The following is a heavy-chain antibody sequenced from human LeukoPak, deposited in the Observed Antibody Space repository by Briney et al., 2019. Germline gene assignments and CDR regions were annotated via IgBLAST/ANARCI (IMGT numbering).Heavy chain of an antibody. Sequence: SVKVSCKASGGTFSSYAISWVRQAPGQGLEWMGGIIPIFGTANYAQKFQGRVTITADESTSTAYMELSSLRSEDTAVYYCARERRGGSYFTEKRLDHWGQGTLVAVSS. CDR2: IIPIFGTA. CDR1: GGTFSSYA. CDR3: ARERRGGSYFTEKRLDH. J-gene: IGHJ4*02. D-gene: IGHD1-26*01. V-gene: IGHV1-69*01.